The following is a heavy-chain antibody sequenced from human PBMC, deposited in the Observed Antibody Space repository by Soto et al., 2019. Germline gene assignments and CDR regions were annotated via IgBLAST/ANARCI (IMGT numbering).Heavy chain of an antibody. D-gene: IGHD2-2*02. CDR1: GYTFTSYY. CDR2: INPSGGST. J-gene: IGHJ4*02. V-gene: IGHV1-46*01. Sequence: ASVKVSCKASGYTFTSYYMHWVRQAPGQGLEWMGIINPSGGSTSYAQKFQGRVTMTRDTSTSTVYMELSSLRSEDTAVYYCAREYCSSTSCHKDYFDYWGQGTLVTVSS. CDR3: AREYCSSTSCHKDYFDY.